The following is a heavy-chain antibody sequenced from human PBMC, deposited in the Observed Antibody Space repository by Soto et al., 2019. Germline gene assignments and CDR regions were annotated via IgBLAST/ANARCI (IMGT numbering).Heavy chain of an antibody. D-gene: IGHD6-13*01. CDR3: AKDRIPGLSAAGTLGDY. V-gene: IGHV3-9*01. Sequence: EVQLVESGGGLVQPGRSLRLSCAASAFIFDDFAMHWVRQVPGKGLEWVSGISWNGRTIYYAASVKGRFTISRDNVKYSLYLQMNSLRVEDTALYYCAKDRIPGLSAAGTLGDYWGQGTLVTVS. CDR2: ISWNGRTI. J-gene: IGHJ4*02. CDR1: AFIFDDFA.